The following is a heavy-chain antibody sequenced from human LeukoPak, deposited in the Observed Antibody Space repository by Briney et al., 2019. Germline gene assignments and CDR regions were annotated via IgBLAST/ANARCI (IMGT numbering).Heavy chain of an antibody. Sequence: SETLSLTCAVYGESFSGYYWSWIRQPPGKGLERIGEINHSGSTNYNPSLKRRVTISVDTSKNQFSLKLSSVTAADTAVYYCARRPIYSGYYLDYWGQGTLVTVSS. CDR3: ARRPIYSGYYLDY. CDR1: GESFSGYY. J-gene: IGHJ4*02. V-gene: IGHV4-34*01. D-gene: IGHD3-22*01. CDR2: INHSGST.